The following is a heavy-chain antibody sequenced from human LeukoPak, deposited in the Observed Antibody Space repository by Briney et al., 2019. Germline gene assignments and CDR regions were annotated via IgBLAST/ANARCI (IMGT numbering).Heavy chain of an antibody. V-gene: IGHV3-7*01. CDR3: ARGGYYHYFYMDV. Sequence: GGSLRLSCAASGFTFGSYWMHWVRRAPGKGLEWVANIKQDGTEKYYVDSVKGRFTISRDYAKNSLFLQMNSLRAEDTAVYYCARGGYYHYFYMDVWGKGTTVTVSS. J-gene: IGHJ6*03. CDR2: IKQDGTEK. CDR1: GFTFGSYW.